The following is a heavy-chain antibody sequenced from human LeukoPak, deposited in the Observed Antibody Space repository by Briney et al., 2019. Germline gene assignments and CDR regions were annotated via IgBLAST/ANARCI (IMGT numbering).Heavy chain of an antibody. V-gene: IGHV4-59*08. D-gene: IGHD4-23*01. J-gene: IGHJ4*02. CDR1: GGSISSYY. CDR3: ARHTRYGGNFDY. Sequence: KSSETLSLTCTVSGGSISSYYWSWIRQPPGKGLEWIGYIYYSGSTNYNPSLKSRVTISVDTSKNQFSLKLSSVTAADTAVYYCARHTRYGGNFDYWGQGTLVTVSS. CDR2: IYYSGST.